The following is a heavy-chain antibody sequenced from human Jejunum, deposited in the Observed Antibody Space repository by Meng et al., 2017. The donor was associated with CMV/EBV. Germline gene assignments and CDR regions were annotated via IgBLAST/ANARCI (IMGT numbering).Heavy chain of an antibody. CDR3: ARDYQLYYYHYYGMDV. J-gene: IGHJ6*02. V-gene: IGHV3-9*01. CDR1: TFSDPA. CDR2: ITWNGVTI. Sequence: TFSDPAMHWVRQAPGKGLEWVSGITWNGVTIGYADSVKGRFTISRDNAKNSVYLQMNSLRAEDTALYYCARDYQLYYYHYYGMDVWGQGTTVTVSS. D-gene: IGHD2-2*01.